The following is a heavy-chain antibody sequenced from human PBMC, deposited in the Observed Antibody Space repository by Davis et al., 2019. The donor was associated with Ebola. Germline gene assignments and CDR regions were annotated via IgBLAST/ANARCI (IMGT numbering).Heavy chain of an antibody. CDR1: GFSFSTYA. V-gene: IGHV3-23*01. J-gene: IGHJ4*02. Sequence: PGGSLRLSCAASGFSFSTYAMSWVRQAPGKGLEWVSAIRGNGVTTYYAASVRGRFTISRDNSRNTLYLQMNSLRVEDTAVYHCAKGMSQYYYDRGYFDHWGQGALVTVSS. D-gene: IGHD3-22*01. CDR3: AKGMSQYYYDRGYFDH. CDR2: IRGNGVTT.